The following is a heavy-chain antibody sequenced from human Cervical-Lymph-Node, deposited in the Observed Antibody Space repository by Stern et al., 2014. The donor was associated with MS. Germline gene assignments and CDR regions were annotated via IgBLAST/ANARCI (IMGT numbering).Heavy chain of an antibody. CDR3: VRRRDSAGYDTFDL. J-gene: IGHJ3*01. V-gene: IGHV5-51*01. Sequence: EVQLVESGAEVKKPGESLKISCRTSGYTFSNFWIGWGRQMPGKGLEWLGVIYPADSDTTYSPSFQGQVTLSPDAFISTAYLQWRSLKASDTAMYYCVRRRDSAGYDTFDLWGQGTMLIVSS. D-gene: IGHD3-22*01. CDR1: GYTFSNFW. CDR2: IYPADSDT.